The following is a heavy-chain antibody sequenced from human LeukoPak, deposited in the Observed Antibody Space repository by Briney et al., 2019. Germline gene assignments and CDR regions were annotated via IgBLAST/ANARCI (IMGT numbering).Heavy chain of an antibody. CDR2: IYSKTDGGTT. CDR1: GFTFSNAW. D-gene: IGHD3-22*01. CDR3: ATGSNRYDSSDFDY. V-gene: IGHV3-15*01. J-gene: IGHJ4*02. Sequence: GGSLRLSCAASGFTFSNAWVSWVRQAPGKGLEWVGRIYSKTDGGTTEYAAPVKGRFSISRDDSKNTLDLQMHSLKTDDTALYYCATGSNRYDSSDFDYWGQGTLVTVSS.